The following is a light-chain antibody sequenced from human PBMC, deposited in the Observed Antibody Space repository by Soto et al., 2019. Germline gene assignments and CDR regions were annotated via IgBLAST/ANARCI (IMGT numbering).Light chain of an antibody. CDR1: QSISSY. Sequence: DIQMTPSPSSLSASVGDRVTITCRASQSISSYLNWYQQKPGKAPKLLIYAASSLQSGVPSRFSGSGSGTDITLTISSLQPEDFATYYCQQSYSTLLTFGQGTRLEIK. V-gene: IGKV1-39*01. J-gene: IGKJ5*01. CDR3: QQSYSTLLT. CDR2: AAS.